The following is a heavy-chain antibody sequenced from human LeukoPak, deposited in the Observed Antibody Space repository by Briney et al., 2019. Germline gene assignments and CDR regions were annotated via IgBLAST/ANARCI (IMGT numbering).Heavy chain of an antibody. CDR1: NGSISSYY. Sequence: SETLSLTCTVSNGSISSYYWSWIRQPPGKGLEWIGYIYYSGSTNYNPSLKSRVTISVDTSKNQFSLKLSSVTAADTAVNYCARAAREDSSGWYRKAFDIWGQGTMITVSS. CDR3: ARAAREDSSGWYRKAFDI. CDR2: IYYSGST. V-gene: IGHV4-59*01. J-gene: IGHJ3*02. D-gene: IGHD6-19*01.